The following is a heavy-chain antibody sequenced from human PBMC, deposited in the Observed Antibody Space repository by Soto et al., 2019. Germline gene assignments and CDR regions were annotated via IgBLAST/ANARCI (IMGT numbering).Heavy chain of an antibody. CDR3: AXXXPXXXXXKYYYDF. CDR2: IIPFFGTA. D-gene: IGHD3-16*01. CDR1: GGTFSTFG. V-gene: IGHV1-69*01. Sequence: QVQLVQSGAEVKKTGSSVKVSCKTSGGTFSTFGISWVXXAXXQGXXXMGGIIPFFGTAEYSQKFEDRITITADESTNTVYMDLRSXTSEXTAIYXXAXXXPXXXXXKYYYDFWGQGALVTVSS. J-gene: IGHJ4*02.